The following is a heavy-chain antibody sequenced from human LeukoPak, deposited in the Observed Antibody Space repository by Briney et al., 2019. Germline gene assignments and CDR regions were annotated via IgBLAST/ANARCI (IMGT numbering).Heavy chain of an antibody. CDR1: GFTFTNYA. V-gene: IGHV3-30-3*01. Sequence: GGSLRLSCAASGFTFTNYAIHWVRQAPGKGLERVSVISYDGSNKYYADSVKGRFTISRDNSKNTLFLQMNSLRAEDTALYYCARAHIVVVVAAPDCWGQGTLVTVSS. CDR3: ARAHIVVVVAAPDC. CDR2: ISYDGSNK. D-gene: IGHD2-15*01. J-gene: IGHJ4*02.